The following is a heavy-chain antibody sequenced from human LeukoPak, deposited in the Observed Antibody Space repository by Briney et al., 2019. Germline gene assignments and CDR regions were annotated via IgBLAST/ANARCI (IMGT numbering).Heavy chain of an antibody. D-gene: IGHD2-2*01. CDR1: GFTFSSYE. CDR3: ARDRGGKGSAIFY. CDR2: ISSSGSTI. V-gene: IGHV3-48*03. Sequence: GGSLRLSCAASGFTFSSYEMNWVRQAPGKGLEWVSYISSSGSTIYYADSVKGRFTISRDNAKNSLYLQMNSLRAEDTAVYYCARDRGGKGSAIFYWGQGSLVTVSS. J-gene: IGHJ4*02.